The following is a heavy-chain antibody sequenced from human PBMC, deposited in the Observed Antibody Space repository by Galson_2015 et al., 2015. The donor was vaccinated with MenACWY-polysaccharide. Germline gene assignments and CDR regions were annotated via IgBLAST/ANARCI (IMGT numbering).Heavy chain of an antibody. CDR3: ARERGPYDAFDV. CDR1: GFSLSSCG. D-gene: IGHD3-10*01. CDR2: IWSNGINN. J-gene: IGHJ3*01. Sequence: SLRLSCAASGFSLSSCGMHGVRQAPGKGLEWLAGIWSNGINNYYADSVRGRFTISRDDSKHSLLLQMNSLRVDDTAVYYCARERGPYDAFDVWGQGTMVTVSS. V-gene: IGHV3-33*01.